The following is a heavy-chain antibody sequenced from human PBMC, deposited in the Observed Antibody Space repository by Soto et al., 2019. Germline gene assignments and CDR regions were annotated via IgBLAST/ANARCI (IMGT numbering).Heavy chain of an antibody. CDR3: ARDVSPGSSSLYLDAFDI. J-gene: IGHJ3*02. CDR1: GFTLSAYW. D-gene: IGHD6-13*01. Sequence: EVQLEESGGDLVQPGGSLRLSCAASGFTLSAYWMTWVRQAPGKGLEWVANINRDGSKKSYLDPVRGRFTISRDNVGNSLYLQMDSRRADDTARYYCARDVSPGSSSLYLDAFDIWGQGPMVTVSS. V-gene: IGHV3-7*05. CDR2: INRDGSKK.